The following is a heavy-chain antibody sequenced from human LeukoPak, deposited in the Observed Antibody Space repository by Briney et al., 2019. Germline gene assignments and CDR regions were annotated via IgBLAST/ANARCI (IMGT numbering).Heavy chain of an antibody. Sequence: GGSLRLSCAASGFTFSTYAMSWVRQAPGKGLEWVSVISGSGGSAYYADSVEGRFTISRDNSKNTLYLQMHSLRVEDTATYYCVKRGYDTRGYYGYFDYWGQGTLVTVSS. D-gene: IGHD3-22*01. CDR3: VKRGYDTRGYYGYFDY. CDR1: GFTFSTYA. CDR2: ISGSGGSA. J-gene: IGHJ4*02. V-gene: IGHV3-23*01.